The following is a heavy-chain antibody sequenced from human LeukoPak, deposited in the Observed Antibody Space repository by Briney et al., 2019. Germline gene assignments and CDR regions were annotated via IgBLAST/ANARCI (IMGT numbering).Heavy chain of an antibody. V-gene: IGHV4-38-2*02. J-gene: IGHJ4*02. CDR3: ARDAIAAPYPDY. D-gene: IGHD6-13*01. CDR1: GYSISSDYY. Sequence: SETLSLTCTVSGYSISSDYYWAWIRQPPGKGLEWIGSMYHSGTTYYNPSLKSRVTVSVDTSNNQFSLKLNSVTAADTAVYYCARDAIAAPYPDYWGRGTLVTVSS. CDR2: MYHSGTT.